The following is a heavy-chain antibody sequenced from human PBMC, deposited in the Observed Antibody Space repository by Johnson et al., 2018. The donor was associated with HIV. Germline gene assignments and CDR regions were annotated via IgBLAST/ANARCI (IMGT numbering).Heavy chain of an antibody. Sequence: VQMVESGGGLVQPGGSLRLSCAASGFTVSSNYMSWVRQAPGKGLEWVSVIYSGDTTYYEDSVKGRFTISRDNSKNTRYLQMSSLRAEDTAVYYCARAYSYGAFDIWGQGTMVTVSS. CDR3: ARAYSYGAFDI. V-gene: IGHV3-66*01. CDR1: GFTVSSNY. CDR2: IYSGDTT. D-gene: IGHD5-18*01. J-gene: IGHJ3*02.